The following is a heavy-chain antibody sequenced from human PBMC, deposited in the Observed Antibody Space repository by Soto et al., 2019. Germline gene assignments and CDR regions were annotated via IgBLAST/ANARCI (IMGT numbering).Heavy chain of an antibody. CDR3: ARVPMIPAPPHS. CDR1: GYNFIDYD. V-gene: IGHV1-8*02. Sequence: ASVKVSCKASGYNFIDYDINWVRQAPGQGLEWVGWVNPKSGNAGCAQKFRGRVTMTRDTSIDTAYLELTRLTSEDTAVYFCARVPMIPAPPHSWGQGTLVTVSS. CDR2: VNPKSGNA. D-gene: IGHD2-2*01. J-gene: IGHJ4*02.